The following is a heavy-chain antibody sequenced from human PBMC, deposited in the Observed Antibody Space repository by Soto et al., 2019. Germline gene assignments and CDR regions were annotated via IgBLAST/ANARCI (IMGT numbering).Heavy chain of an antibody. CDR2: INHSGST. CDR3: ARLASTTPLYYYYYYMEV. Sequence: PSETLSLTCAVYGGSFSGYYWSWIRQPPGKGLEWIGEINHSGSTNYNPSLKSRVTISVDTSKNQFSLKLSSVTAADTAVYYCARLASTTPLYYYYYYMEVWGKGTTVTVSS. CDR1: GGSFSGYY. V-gene: IGHV4-34*01. D-gene: IGHD5-12*01. J-gene: IGHJ6*03.